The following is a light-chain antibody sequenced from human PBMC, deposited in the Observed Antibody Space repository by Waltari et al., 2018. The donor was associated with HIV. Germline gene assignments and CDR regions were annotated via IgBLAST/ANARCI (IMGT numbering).Light chain of an antibody. J-gene: IGLJ1*01. CDR3: SSYTSSISYV. V-gene: IGLV2-14*01. CDR1: SSDVCGYNY. CDR2: ELS. Sequence: QSALTQPAAVSGSPGPSITISCTVTSSDVCGYNYVSWYQQHTGKAPKLMIYELSKRPLGVSNCFSGSKSGNTASLTISGLQAEDEADYYCSSYTSSISYVFGTGTKVTVL.